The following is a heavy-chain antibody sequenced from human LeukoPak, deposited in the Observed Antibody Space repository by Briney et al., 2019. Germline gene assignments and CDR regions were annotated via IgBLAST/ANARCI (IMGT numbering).Heavy chain of an antibody. Sequence: SETLSLTCTVSGGSISSYYWSWIRQPPGKGLEWIGYIYYSGSTNYNPSLKSRVTISVDTSKNQFSLKLSSVTAADTAVYYCARETRDTAMVSWFDPWGQGTLVTVSS. CDR1: GGSISSYY. CDR2: IYYSGST. D-gene: IGHD5-18*01. V-gene: IGHV4-59*01. J-gene: IGHJ5*02. CDR3: ARETRDTAMVSWFDP.